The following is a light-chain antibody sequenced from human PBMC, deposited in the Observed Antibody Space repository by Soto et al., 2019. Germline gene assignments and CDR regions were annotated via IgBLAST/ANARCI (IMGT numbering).Light chain of an antibody. J-gene: IGLJ1*01. CDR3: CSYAGSYTYV. Sequence: SVLTQPRSVSGSPGQSVTISCTGTSSDVGGYNYVSWYQQHPGKAPKLMIYDVSKRPSGVPDRFSGSKSGNTASLTISGLQAEDEADYYCCSYAGSYTYVFGTGTKVTLL. CDR2: DVS. V-gene: IGLV2-11*01. CDR1: SSDVGGYNY.